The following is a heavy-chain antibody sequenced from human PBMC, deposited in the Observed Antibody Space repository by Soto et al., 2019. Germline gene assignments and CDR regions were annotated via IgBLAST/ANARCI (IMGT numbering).Heavy chain of an antibody. D-gene: IGHD6-19*01. CDR1: GGTFSSYT. V-gene: IGHV1-69*02. CDR3: APNIAVADRGYNWFDP. Sequence: SVKVSCKASGGTFSSYTISWVRQAPGQGLEWMGRIIPILGIANYAQKFQGRVTITADKSTSTAYMELSSLRSEDTAVYYCAPNIAVADRGYNWFDPWGQGTLVTVSS. CDR2: IIPILGIA. J-gene: IGHJ5*02.